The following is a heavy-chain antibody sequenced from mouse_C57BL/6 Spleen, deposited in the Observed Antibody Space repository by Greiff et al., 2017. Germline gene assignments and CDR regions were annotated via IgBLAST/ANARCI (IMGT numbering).Heavy chain of an antibody. CDR1: GYAFSSSW. Sequence: QVQLQQSGPELVKPGASVKISCKASGYAFSSSWMNWVKQRPGKGLEWIGRIYPGDGDTNYNGKFKGKATLTADKSSSTAYMQLSSLTSEDSAVYFCAIYYGNWLDYWGQGTTLTVSS. J-gene: IGHJ2*01. D-gene: IGHD2-1*01. CDR2: IYPGDGDT. V-gene: IGHV1-82*01. CDR3: AIYYGNWLDY.